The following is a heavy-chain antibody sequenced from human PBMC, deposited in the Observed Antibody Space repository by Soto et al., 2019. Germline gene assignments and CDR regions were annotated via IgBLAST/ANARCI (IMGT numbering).Heavy chain of an antibody. J-gene: IGHJ6*02. D-gene: IGHD3-3*01. V-gene: IGHV3-30-3*01. CDR1: GFTFSSYA. CDR3: ARYPRITIFGVVITGMDV. Sequence: GGSLRLSCAASGFTFSSYAMHWVRQAPGKGLEWVAVISYDGSNKYYADSVKGRFTISRDNSKNTLYLQMNSLRAEDTAVYYCARYPRITIFGVVITGMDVWGQGTTVTVTS. CDR2: ISYDGSNK.